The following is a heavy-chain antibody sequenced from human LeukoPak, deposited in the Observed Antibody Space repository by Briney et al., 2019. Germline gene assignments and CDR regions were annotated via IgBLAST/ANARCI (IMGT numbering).Heavy chain of an antibody. V-gene: IGHV1-2*06. J-gene: IGHJ4*02. CDR3: ARDQDYDYVWGSYRSQV. CDR1: GYTFTCYY. D-gene: IGHD3-16*02. CDR2: INPNSGGT. Sequence: ASVKVSCKASGYTFTCYYMHWVRQAPGQGLEWMGRINPNSGGTNYAQKFQGRVTMTRDTSISTAYMELSSLRSEDTAVYYCARDQDYDYVWGSYRSQVWGQGTLVTVSS.